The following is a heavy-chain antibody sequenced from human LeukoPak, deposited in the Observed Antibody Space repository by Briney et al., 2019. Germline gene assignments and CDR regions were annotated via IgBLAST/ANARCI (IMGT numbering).Heavy chain of an antibody. CDR3: ASAYYGSGSYILGFDY. CDR1: GYSFTSYW. J-gene: IGHJ4*02. CDR2: FYPGDSDT. Sequence: GESLKISCKGSGYSFTSYWIGWVRQMPGKGLECMGIFYPGDSDTRYRPSFQGQVSISTDKSVTTSYLQWSSLKASDTAMYYCASAYYGSGSYILGFDYWGQGTLVTVSS. V-gene: IGHV5-51*01. D-gene: IGHD3-10*01.